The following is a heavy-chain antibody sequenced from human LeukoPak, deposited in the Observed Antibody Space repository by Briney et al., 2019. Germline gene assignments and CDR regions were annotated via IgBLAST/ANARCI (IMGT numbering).Heavy chain of an antibody. V-gene: IGHV4-31*03. J-gene: IGHJ6*03. D-gene: IGHD7-27*01. CDR2: IYHSGST. CDR1: GGSISRRGYY. CDR3: AKSTNGGGYFYMDV. Sequence: SETLSLTCTVSGGSISRRGYYWSWVRQHPGKGLEWIGYIYHSGSTYYNPSLESRVTISVDTSENQFSLKLSSVTAADTAFYYCAKSTNGGGYFYMDVWGKGTTVTVSS.